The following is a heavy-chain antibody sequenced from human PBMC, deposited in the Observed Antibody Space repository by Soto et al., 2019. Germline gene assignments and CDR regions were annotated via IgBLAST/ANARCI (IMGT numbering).Heavy chain of an antibody. CDR3: ARGFVRGRLFDY. J-gene: IGHJ4*02. V-gene: IGHV1-46*01. Sequence: ASVKVSCKAFGYTFTSYYMHWVRQAPGQGLEWMGIINPSGGSTSYAQKFQGRVTMTRDTSASTVYMELSSLRSEDTAVYYCARGFVRGRLFDYWGQGTLVTVSS. D-gene: IGHD2-21*01. CDR2: INPSGGST. CDR1: GYTFTSYY.